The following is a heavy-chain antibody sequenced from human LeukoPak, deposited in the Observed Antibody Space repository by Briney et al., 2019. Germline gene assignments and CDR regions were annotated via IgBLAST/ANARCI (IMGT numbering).Heavy chain of an antibody. CDR3: ARYSGSYPHDAFEI. J-gene: IGHJ3*02. CDR1: GFTFSNYS. V-gene: IGHV4-34*01. D-gene: IGHD1-26*01. Sequence: GSLRLSCAASGFTFSNYSMNWVRQPPGKGLEWIGEINHSGSTNCNPSLKSRVTISVDTSKNQFSLKLRSVTAADTAVYYCARYSGSYPHDAFEIWGQGTMVTVSS. CDR2: INHSGST.